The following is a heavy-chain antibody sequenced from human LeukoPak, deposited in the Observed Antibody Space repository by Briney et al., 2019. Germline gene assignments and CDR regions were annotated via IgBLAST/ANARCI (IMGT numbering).Heavy chain of an antibody. V-gene: IGHV4-39*07. J-gene: IGHJ3*02. CDR1: GDSIGRGSYY. D-gene: IGHD3-10*01. Sequence: PSETLSLTCAVSGDSIGRGSYYWGWIRQPAGKAPEWIGSIYHSGSTYYNPSLKSRDTISLDTSKNQFSLRLSSVTAADTAVYYCARDYYFGSGSYYNRAFDIWGQGTMVTVSS. CDR3: ARDYYFGSGSYYNRAFDI. CDR2: IYHSGST.